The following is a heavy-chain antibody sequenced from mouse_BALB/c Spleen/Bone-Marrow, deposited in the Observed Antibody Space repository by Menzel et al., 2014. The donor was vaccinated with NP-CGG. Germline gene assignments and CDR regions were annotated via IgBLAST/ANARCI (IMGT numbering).Heavy chain of an antibody. CDR2: IYPVDGSS. J-gene: IGHJ3*01. D-gene: IGHD3-2*01. Sequence: VQLVESGPELVKPGALVKISCKASGYTFTSYDINWVNQRPGQGLEWIGWIYPVDGSSKYNEKFKGKATLTADKSSSTAYMQLSSLTSENSAVYFCARSGDSSGYGFAYWGQGTLVTVSA. CDR3: ARSGDSSGYGFAY. V-gene: IGHV1S56*01. CDR1: GYTFTSYD.